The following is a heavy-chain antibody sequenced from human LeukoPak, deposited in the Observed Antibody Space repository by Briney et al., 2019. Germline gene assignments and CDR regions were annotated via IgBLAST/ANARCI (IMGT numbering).Heavy chain of an antibody. J-gene: IGHJ6*03. CDR2: VIGGGRTT. CDR1: GFSFRSFA. V-gene: IGHV3-23*01. CDR3: AKKEGDTYFSWYMDV. Sequence: GGSLRLSCAASGFSFRSFAMCWVRHAPGEGLGWVSGVIGGGRTTFYADSVKGRFTISRDNSKNTPYLQMNSLRAEDTAIYYCAKKEGDTYFSWYMDVWGKGTTVTVSS. D-gene: IGHD2-21*01.